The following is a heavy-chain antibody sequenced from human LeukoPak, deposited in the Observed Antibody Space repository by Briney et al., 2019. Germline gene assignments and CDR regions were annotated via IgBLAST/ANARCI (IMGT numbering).Heavy chain of an antibody. V-gene: IGHV1-2*02. Sequence: ASVKVSCKASEYTFTGYYIHWVRQAPGQGLEWMRGINPSSGGTNYAQKFQGRVTITADKSTSTAYMELSSLRSEDTAVYYCARAPTNGVYYYYGMVVWGQGTTVTVSS. J-gene: IGHJ6*02. CDR2: INPSSGGT. CDR1: EYTFTGYY. D-gene: IGHD2-8*01. CDR3: ARAPTNGVYYYYGMVV.